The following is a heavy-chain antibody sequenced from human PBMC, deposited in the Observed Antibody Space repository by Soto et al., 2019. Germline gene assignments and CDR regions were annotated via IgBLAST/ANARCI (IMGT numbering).Heavy chain of an antibody. J-gene: IGHJ4*02. Sequence: QVQLVQSGAEVKKPGASVKVSCKASGYTFTSYYMHWVRQAPGQGLEWMGIINPSGGSTSYAQEFQGRVSMTRDTSTSTVYRELSSLRSEDTAVYYCARERGYSGSYVGIDYWGQGTLVTVSS. CDR2: INPSGGST. V-gene: IGHV1-46*01. CDR1: GYTFTSYY. CDR3: ARERGYSGSYVGIDY. D-gene: IGHD1-26*01.